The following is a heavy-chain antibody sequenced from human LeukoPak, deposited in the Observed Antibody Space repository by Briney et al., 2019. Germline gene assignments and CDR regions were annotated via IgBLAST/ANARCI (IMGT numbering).Heavy chain of an antibody. Sequence: GASVKVSCKASGYTFTGYYMHWVRQAPGQGLEWMGLINPNSGGTNYAQKFQGRVTMTRDTSISTAYMELSRLRSDDTAVYYCARGPLKSDLWFGELDNWFDPWGQGTLVTVSS. CDR3: ARGPLKSDLWFGELDNWFDP. CDR1: GYTFTGYY. CDR2: INPNSGGT. V-gene: IGHV1-2*02. J-gene: IGHJ5*02. D-gene: IGHD3-10*01.